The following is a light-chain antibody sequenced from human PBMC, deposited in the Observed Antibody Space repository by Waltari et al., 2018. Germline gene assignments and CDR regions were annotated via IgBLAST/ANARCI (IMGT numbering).Light chain of an antibody. V-gene: IGKV3-20*01. CDR1: QSLSSYF. CDR3: QQYGSSPVT. CDR2: AAS. J-gene: IGKJ5*01. Sequence: EIVLTQSPDTLSLSPGEGATLCCRASQSLSSYFLAWYQHKPGQGPRLLIYAASSRATGIPGRFSGGKSGTDFILTISRLEPEDFAVYYCQQYGSSPVTFGQGTRLEIK.